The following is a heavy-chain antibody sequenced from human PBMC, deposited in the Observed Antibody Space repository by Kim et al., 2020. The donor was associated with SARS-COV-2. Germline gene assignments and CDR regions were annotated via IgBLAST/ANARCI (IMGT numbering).Heavy chain of an antibody. D-gene: IGHD6-13*01. V-gene: IGHV3-30*18. CDR2: ISYDGSNK. J-gene: IGHJ6*02. CDR1: GFTFSSYG. Sequence: GGSLRLSCAASGFTFSSYGMHWVRQAPGKGLEWVAVISYDGSNKYYADSVKGRFTISRDNSKNTLYLQMNSLRAEDTAVYYCAKDCCSSWSYYYYYGMDVWGQGTTVTVSS. CDR3: AKDCCSSWSYYYYYGMDV.